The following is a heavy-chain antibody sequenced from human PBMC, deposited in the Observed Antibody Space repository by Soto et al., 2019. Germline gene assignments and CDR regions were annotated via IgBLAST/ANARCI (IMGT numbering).Heavy chain of an antibody. D-gene: IGHD6-19*01. CDR2: ISSSSSYI. Sequence: PGGSLRLSCAASGFTFSSYSMNWVRQAPGKGLEWVSSISSSSSYIYYADSVKGRFTISRDNAKNSLYLQMNSLRAEDTAVYYCARSSSGWSGYFDYWGQGTLVTVSS. J-gene: IGHJ4*02. CDR1: GFTFSSYS. CDR3: ARSSSGWSGYFDY. V-gene: IGHV3-21*01.